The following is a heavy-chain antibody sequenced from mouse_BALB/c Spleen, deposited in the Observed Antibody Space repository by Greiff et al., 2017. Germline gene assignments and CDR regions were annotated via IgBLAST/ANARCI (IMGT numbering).Heavy chain of an antibody. CDR1: GFTFSSYA. CDR3: ARRGVNYAMDY. J-gene: IGHJ4*01. Sequence: EVKVEESGGGLVKPGGSLKLSCAASGFTFSSYAMSWVRQTPEKRLEWVATISSGGSYTYYPDSVKGRFTISRDNAKNTLYLQMSSLRSEDTAMYYCARRGVNYAMDYWGQGTSVTVSS. V-gene: IGHV5-9-3*01. CDR2: ISSGGSYT.